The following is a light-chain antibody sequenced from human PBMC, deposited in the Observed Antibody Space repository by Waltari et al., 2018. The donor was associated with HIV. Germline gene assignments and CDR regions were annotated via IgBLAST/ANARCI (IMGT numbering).Light chain of an antibody. CDR2: GAS. CDR1: PNIKNY. Sequence: DIQMTQSPSSLSASVGDTVTITCRASPNIKNYLNGYQQRPGKPPNLLIYGASSLQPGVPSRFSSRTSGANFSLTITRLQPEDFASYYCQQSFSAAITLGQGTRL. J-gene: IGKJ5*01. V-gene: IGKV1-39*01. CDR3: QQSFSAAIT.